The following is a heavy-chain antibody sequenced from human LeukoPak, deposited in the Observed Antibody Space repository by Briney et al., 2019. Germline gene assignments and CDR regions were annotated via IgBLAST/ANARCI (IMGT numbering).Heavy chain of an antibody. CDR3: ARDQGLTAPPPYGLDV. J-gene: IGHJ6*02. V-gene: IGHV1-69*04. CDR1: GGTFSSSA. CDR2: IIPVLNIT. D-gene: IGHD5-18*01. Sequence: SVKVSCKTSGGTFSSSAITWMRQAPGQGLEWMGRIIPVLNITTYAQKFQGSVTITADTSTSTVYMELSSLRSEETAVYYCARDQGLTAPPPYGLDVWGQGTTVIVSS.